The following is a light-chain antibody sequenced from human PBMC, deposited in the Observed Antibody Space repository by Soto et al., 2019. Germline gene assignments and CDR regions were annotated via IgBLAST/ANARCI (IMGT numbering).Light chain of an antibody. CDR3: QVWHIISDHVV. CDR1: NIGSKS. J-gene: IGLJ2*01. CDR2: GDS. V-gene: IGLV3-21*02. Sequence: SYELTQPPSVSVAPGQTARITCEGNNIGSKSVHWYQQKPGQAPVLVVYGDSDRPSGTPERFSGSDSGNTATLTIGGVEDGDEADYYCQVWHIISDHVVFGGGTKLTVL.